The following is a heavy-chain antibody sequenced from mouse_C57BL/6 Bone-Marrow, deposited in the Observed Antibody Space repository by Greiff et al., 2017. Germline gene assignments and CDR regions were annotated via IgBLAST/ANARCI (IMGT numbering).Heavy chain of an antibody. CDR2: IHPNSGST. D-gene: IGHD1-1*01. J-gene: IGHJ4*01. Sequence: QVQLQQPGAELVKPGASVKLSCKASGYTFTSYWMHWVKQRPGQGLEWIGMIHPNSGSTNYNEKFKSKDTLTVDKSSSTAYMQLSSLTSEDSAVYYCAREDYYYGSSYYAMDYWGQGTSVTVSS. V-gene: IGHV1-64*01. CDR3: AREDYYYGSSYYAMDY. CDR1: GYTFTSYW.